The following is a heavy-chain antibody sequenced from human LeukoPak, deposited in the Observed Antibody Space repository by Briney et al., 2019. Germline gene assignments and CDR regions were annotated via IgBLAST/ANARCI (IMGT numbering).Heavy chain of an antibody. CDR3: ARHRAMAQGVYYYFDY. D-gene: IGHD3-10*01. J-gene: IGHJ4*02. CDR1: GYTFTGYY. Sequence: ASVKVSCKASGYTFTGYYMHWVRQAPGQGLEWMGRINPNSGGTNYAQKFQGRVTMTRDTSISTAYMELSRLRSDDTAVYYCARHRAMAQGVYYYFDYWGQGTLDTVSS. CDR2: INPNSGGT. V-gene: IGHV1-2*02.